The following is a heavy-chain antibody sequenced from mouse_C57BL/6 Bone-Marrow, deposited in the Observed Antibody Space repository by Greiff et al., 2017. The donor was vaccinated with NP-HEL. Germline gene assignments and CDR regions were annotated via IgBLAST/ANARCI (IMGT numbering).Heavy chain of an antibody. J-gene: IGHJ3*01. D-gene: IGHD1-1*01. CDR3: ARYSYYGSSLWFAY. V-gene: IGHV1-81*01. CDR1: GYTFTSYG. CDR2: IYPRSGNT. Sequence: QVQLQQSGAELARPGASVKLSCKASGYTFTSYGISWVKQRTGQGLEWIGEIYPRSGNTYYNEQFKGKATMTADKSSSTAYMEIRSLTSEDSAVYFCARYSYYGSSLWFAYWGQGTLVTVSA.